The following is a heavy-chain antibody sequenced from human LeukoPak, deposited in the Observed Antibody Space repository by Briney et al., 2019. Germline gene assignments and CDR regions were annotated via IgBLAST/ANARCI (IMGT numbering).Heavy chain of an antibody. J-gene: IGHJ4*02. Sequence: PSETLSLTCTVSGGSISSYYWSWIRQPPGNGLEWIGYIYYSGSTNYNPSLKSRVTISVDTSKNQFSLKLSSVTAADTAVYYCARYSNYVRYYFDYWGQGTLVTVSS. CDR3: ARYSNYVRYYFDY. V-gene: IGHV4-59*08. D-gene: IGHD4-11*01. CDR1: GGSISSYY. CDR2: IYYSGST.